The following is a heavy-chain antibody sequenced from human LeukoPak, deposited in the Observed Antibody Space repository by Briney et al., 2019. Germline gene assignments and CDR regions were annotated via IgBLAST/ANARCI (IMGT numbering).Heavy chain of an antibody. CDR3: ARLLRSVTTSAIWYFDL. CDR2: IFYIGNT. CDR1: GASITSNY. V-gene: IGHV4-59*08. J-gene: IGHJ2*01. Sequence: SGTLSLTCNVSGASITSNYWSWIRQPPGKGLEWIGYIFYIGNTDYNPSLKSRVTISLDMSKTQFSLKLNSVTAADTALYYCARLLRSVTTSAIWYFDLWGRGTLVTVSS. D-gene: IGHD4-17*01.